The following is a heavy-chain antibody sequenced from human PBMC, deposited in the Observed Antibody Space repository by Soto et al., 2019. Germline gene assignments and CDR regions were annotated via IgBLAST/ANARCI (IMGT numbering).Heavy chain of an antibody. CDR3: ARGRDSYYYYYGMDV. Sequence: SETLSLTCTVSGGSISSYYWSWIRQPPGKGLEWIGYIYYSGSTNYNPSLKSRVTISVDTSKNQFSLKLSSVTAADTAVYYCARGRDSYYYYYGMDVWGQGTTVTVSS. V-gene: IGHV4-59*01. D-gene: IGHD2-15*01. J-gene: IGHJ6*02. CDR1: GGSISSYY. CDR2: IYYSGST.